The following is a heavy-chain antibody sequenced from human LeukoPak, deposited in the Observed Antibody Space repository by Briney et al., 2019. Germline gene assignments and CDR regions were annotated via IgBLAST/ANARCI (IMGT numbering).Heavy chain of an antibody. D-gene: IGHD5-18*01. CDR1: GGSISSSSYY. CDR3: ASRYSYGYGY. CDR2: IYYSGST. V-gene: IGHV4-39*01. J-gene: IGHJ4*02. Sequence: SETLSLTCTVSGGSISSSSYYWGWIRQPPGKGLEWIGSIYYSGSTYYNPSLKSRVTISVDTSKNQFSLKLSSVTAADTAVYYCASRYSYGYGYWGQGTLVTVSS.